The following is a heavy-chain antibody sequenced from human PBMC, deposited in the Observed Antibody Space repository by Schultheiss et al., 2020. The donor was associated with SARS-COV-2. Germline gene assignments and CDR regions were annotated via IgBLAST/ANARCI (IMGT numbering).Heavy chain of an antibody. CDR2: ISYDGSNK. D-gene: IGHD2-15*01. Sequence: GGSLRLSCAASGFTFSSYAMSWVRQAPGKGLEWVAVISYDGSNKYYADSVKGRFTISRDNSKNTLYLQMNSLRAEDTAVYYCAKDLGYCSGGSCYGWFDPWGQGTLVTVSS. V-gene: IGHV3-30*18. CDR3: AKDLGYCSGGSCYGWFDP. J-gene: IGHJ5*02. CDR1: GFTFSSYA.